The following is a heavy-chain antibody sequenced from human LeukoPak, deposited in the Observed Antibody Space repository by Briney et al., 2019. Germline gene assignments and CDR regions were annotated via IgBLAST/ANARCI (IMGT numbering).Heavy chain of an antibody. J-gene: IGHJ4*02. CDR2: IYSGGST. V-gene: IGHV3-66*02. D-gene: IGHD6-13*01. CDR1: GFTVSSNY. Sequence: GGSLRLSCAASGFTVSSNYMSWVRQAPGKGLEWVSVIYSGGSTYYADSVKGRFTISRDNSKNTLYLQMNSLRAEDTAVYYCARDTLNSSSSHFDYWGQGTLVAASS. CDR3: ARDTLNSSSSHFDY.